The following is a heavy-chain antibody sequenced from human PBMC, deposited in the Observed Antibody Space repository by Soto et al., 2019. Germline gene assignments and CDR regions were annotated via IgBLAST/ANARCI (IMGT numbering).Heavy chain of an antibody. CDR1: GGYS. Sequence: PSETLSLTCAVYGGYSWSWIRQPPGKGLEWIGYIYHSGSTYYNPSLKSRVTISVDRSKNQFSLKLSSVTAADTAVYYCARGMTTVTTFDYWGQGTLVTVSS. CDR3: ARGMTTVTTFDY. V-gene: IGHV4-30-2*01. CDR2: IYHSGST. J-gene: IGHJ4*02. D-gene: IGHD4-17*01.